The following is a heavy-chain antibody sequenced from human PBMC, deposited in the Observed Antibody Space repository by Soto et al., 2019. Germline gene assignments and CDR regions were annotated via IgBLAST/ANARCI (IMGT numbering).Heavy chain of an antibody. CDR2: IIPISGTA. J-gene: IGHJ6*02. CDR1: RGTFSSYA. CDR3: ATRYCSSSSCRLYGMDV. Sequence: QVQLVQSGAEVKKPGSSVKVSCKASRGTFSSYATTWVRQAPGQGLEWMGGIIPISGTANYAQKFRGRVTLTADEFTRTAYMELSSLRSEDTAVYYCATRYCSSSSCRLYGMDVWGQGTTVTVSS. D-gene: IGHD2-2*01. V-gene: IGHV1-69*01.